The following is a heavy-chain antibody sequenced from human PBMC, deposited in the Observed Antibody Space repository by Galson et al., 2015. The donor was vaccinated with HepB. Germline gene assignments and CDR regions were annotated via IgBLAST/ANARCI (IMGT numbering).Heavy chain of an antibody. J-gene: IGHJ5*02. D-gene: IGHD3-3*01. CDR3: TTDFGSSITIFGVVVIGAIGH. V-gene: IGHV3-15*01. CDR2: ITSKTDGGTT. CDR1: TFTFSDAW. Sequence: SLRLSCAASTFTFSDAWMSWVRQAPGKGLEWVGRITSKTDGGTTDYAAPVKGRFTISRDDSKNMLYLQMNSLKTEDTGVYYCTTDFGSSITIFGVVVIGAIGHWGQGTLVTVSS.